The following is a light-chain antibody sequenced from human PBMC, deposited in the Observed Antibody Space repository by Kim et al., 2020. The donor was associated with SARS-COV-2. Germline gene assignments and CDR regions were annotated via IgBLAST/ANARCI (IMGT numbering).Light chain of an antibody. CDR3: AAWDDSLNAYV. CDR2: HND. V-gene: IGLV1-44*01. J-gene: IGLJ1*01. Sequence: GQGFTISCSASNSTSGSSPAHWYQHPPGTTPKPLVYHNDLRPSGVPGRFSGSKSGASASLAISGLRSDDEADYYCAAWDDSLNAYVFGTGTKVTVL. CDR1: NSTSGSSP.